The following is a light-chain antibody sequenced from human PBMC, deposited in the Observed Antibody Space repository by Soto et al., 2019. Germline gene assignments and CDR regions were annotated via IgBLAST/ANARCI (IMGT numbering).Light chain of an antibody. J-gene: IGKJ2*01. Sequence: EIVMTRSPATLSVSPGERATLSCRASQSVSSNLAWYQQKPGQAPRLLIYGASTRATGIPARFSGSGSGTEFTLTISSLQSEDFAVYSCQQYNNWPPRYTFGQGTK. CDR2: GAS. V-gene: IGKV3-15*01. CDR3: QQYNNWPPRYT. CDR1: QSVSSN.